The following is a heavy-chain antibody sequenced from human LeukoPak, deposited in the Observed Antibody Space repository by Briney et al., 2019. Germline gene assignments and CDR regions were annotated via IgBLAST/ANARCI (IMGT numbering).Heavy chain of an antibody. CDR2: NNPNGAT. V-gene: IGHV1-2*02. J-gene: IGHJ3*02. Sequence: ASVKVSCKASGYTLSPYYVHWVRQAPGQGLEWMGCNNPNGATDYAQKFQGRVTMTRDTSISTAYMDLSSLRSDDTAVHYWTRDDAARMANACDMWGQGTMVTVSS. D-gene: IGHD5-24*01. CDR1: GYTLSPYY. CDR3: TRDDAARMANACDM.